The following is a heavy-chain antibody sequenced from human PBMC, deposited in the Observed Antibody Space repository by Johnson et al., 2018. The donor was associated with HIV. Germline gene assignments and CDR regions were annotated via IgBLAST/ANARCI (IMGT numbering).Heavy chain of an antibody. CDR3: ARERYCSSTSCYFSRPPDAFDI. D-gene: IGHD2-2*01. Sequence: EVQLVESGGGLVQPGRSLRLSCAASGFTFDDYAMHWVRQAPGKGLEWVSGISWNSGSIGYADSVKGRFTISRDNAKNSLYLQMNSLRAEDTALYYCARERYCSSTSCYFSRPPDAFDIWGQGTMVTVSS. J-gene: IGHJ3*02. CDR2: ISWNSGSI. V-gene: IGHV3-9*01. CDR1: GFTFDDYA.